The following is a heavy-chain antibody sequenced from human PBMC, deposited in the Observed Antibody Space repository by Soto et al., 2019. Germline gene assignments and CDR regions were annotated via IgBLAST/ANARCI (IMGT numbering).Heavy chain of an antibody. CDR1: GFTFSSYE. V-gene: IGHV3-48*03. CDR2: ISSSSSTI. CDR3: ARGGYFLGSLQRTVYNWFDP. J-gene: IGHJ5*02. D-gene: IGHD2-15*01. Sequence: PGGSLRLSCAASGFTFSSYEMNWVRQAPGNGLEWVSYISSSSSTIYYADSVKGRFTISRDNAKNSLYLQMNSLRAEDSAVYYCARGGYFLGSLQRTVYNWFDPWGQGTLVTVSS.